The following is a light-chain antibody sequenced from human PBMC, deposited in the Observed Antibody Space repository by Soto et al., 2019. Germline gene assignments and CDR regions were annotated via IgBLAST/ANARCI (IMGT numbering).Light chain of an antibody. CDR2: GAS. CDR1: QGFXSNY. V-gene: IGKV3D-7*01. CDR3: QHSYMYPGT. Sequence: TQCAGPLSLSPWERATLSCRASQGFXSNYLAWYQQKPGQAPGLLXYGASTRATGIPARFSGSGSGTEFTLTISSLQPEYFATYYCQHSYMYPGTFGPGTKVDI. J-gene: IGKJ1*01.